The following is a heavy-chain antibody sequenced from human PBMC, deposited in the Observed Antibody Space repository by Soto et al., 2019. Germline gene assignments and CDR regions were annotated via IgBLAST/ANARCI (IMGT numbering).Heavy chain of an antibody. D-gene: IGHD4-17*01. J-gene: IGHJ4*02. CDR1: GGSISSGGYY. CDR2: VHHSGST. Sequence: QVQLHESGPGLVKPSQTLSLTCTVSGGSISSGGYYWSWLRQHAGTGLEWIGYVHHSGSTFYRWSFITRVSMAIDTSNNQSSLSLTSVTAPDTSVYSCARHFVDTSTVFEYWGQGSLVTGSS. V-gene: IGHV4-31*03. CDR3: ARHFVDTSTVFEY.